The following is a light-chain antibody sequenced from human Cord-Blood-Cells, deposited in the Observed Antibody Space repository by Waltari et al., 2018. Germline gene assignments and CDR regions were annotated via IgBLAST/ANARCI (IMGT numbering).Light chain of an antibody. CDR3: QQRSNWPPIT. J-gene: IGKJ5*01. CDR1: QSVSSY. V-gene: IGKV3-11*01. Sequence: EIVLTQSPATLSLSPGERATLPCSASQSVSSYLAWYQQKPGQAPRLLIHDASNRATGIPARFSGSGSGTGFTLTISSLEPEDFAVYYCQQRSNWPPITFGQGTRLEIK. CDR2: DAS.